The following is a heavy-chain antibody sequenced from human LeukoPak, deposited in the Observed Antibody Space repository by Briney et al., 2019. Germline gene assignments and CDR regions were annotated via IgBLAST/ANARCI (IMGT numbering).Heavy chain of an antibody. CDR3: ARPHYESSGLYVDAFDI. V-gene: IGHV1-2*06. Sequence: EASVKVSCKASGYTLTAYYLHWVRQAPGQGLEWMGRINPNRGGTTYAQKFQGRVTMTRDTSIGTAYMELSSLRSDDTAVYYCARPHYESSGLYVDAFDIWGQGTMVTVSS. J-gene: IGHJ3*02. D-gene: IGHD3-22*01. CDR2: INPNRGGT. CDR1: GYTLTAYY.